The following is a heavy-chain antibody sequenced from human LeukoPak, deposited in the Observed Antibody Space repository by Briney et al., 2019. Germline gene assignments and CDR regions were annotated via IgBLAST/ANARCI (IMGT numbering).Heavy chain of an antibody. V-gene: IGHV3-23*01. CDR2: ISRSGSHT. Sequence: PGGSLRLSCAVSGFTFRSYDMGWVRQAPGKGLEWISSISRSGSHTYYADSVKGRFTISRDNSRNTLHLQMNSLRAEDTAVYYCASIDYWGQGTLVTVSS. CDR3: ASIDY. J-gene: IGHJ4*02. CDR1: GFTFRSYD.